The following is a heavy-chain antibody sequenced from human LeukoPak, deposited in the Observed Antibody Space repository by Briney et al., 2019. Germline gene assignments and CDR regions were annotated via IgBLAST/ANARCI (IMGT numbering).Heavy chain of an antibody. CDR1: GGSISSGDYY. CDR3: ARDARQSPPFSFDY. CDR2: IYYSGST. Sequence: PSQXLSXTXXVXGGSISSGDYYWSWIRQPPGKGLXWIGYIYYSGSTYYNPSLKSRVTISVDTSKNQFSLKLSSVTAADTAVYYCARDARQSPPFSFDYWGQGTLVTVSS. J-gene: IGHJ4*02. V-gene: IGHV4-30-4*01.